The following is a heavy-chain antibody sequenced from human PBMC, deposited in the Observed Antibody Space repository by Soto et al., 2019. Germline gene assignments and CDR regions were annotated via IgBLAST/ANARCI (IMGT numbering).Heavy chain of an antibody. V-gene: IGHV3-30*03. CDR3: ARGWSSSYYFDY. CDR1: GFTFSSYG. CDR2: ISYDGTKK. J-gene: IGHJ4*02. D-gene: IGHD6-6*01. Sequence: GSLRLSCVASGFTFSSYGMNRVRQAPGKGLEWVAVISYDGTKKYHAESVKGRFTISRDSSKNTVYLQMNSLRAEDTAVYYCARGWSSSYYFDYWGQGTLVTVSS.